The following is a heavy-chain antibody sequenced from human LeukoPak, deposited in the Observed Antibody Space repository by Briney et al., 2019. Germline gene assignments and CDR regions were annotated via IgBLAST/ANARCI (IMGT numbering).Heavy chain of an antibody. CDR3: AKTYRQSIVGATNAVCDY. CDR2: ISGSGGST. V-gene: IGHV3-23*01. J-gene: IGHJ4*02. Sequence: GGSLRLSCAASGLTLSDYYMRWIRQAAGKGREWVSSISGSGGSTRPTDSVKGRFTISRDNSKNPLYLQVNSLRAEDTAVYYCAKTYRQSIVGATNAVCDYWGEGTLLTVSS. CDR1: GLTLSDYY. D-gene: IGHD1-26*01.